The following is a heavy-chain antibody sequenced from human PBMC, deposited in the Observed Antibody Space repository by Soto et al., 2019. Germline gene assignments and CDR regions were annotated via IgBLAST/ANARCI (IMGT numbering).Heavy chain of an antibody. CDR1: GFTFSSYW. CDR3: ARGGSSSEWYHGVY. CDR2: IGSDGSST. D-gene: IGHD6-19*01. J-gene: IGHJ4*02. V-gene: IGHV3-74*01. Sequence: EVQLVESGGGLVQPGGSLRLSCGASGFTFSSYWMHWVRQAPGEGLVWVSRIGSDGSSTTYADSVKGRFTISRDNAKNTLYLQMNSLGAEDTPVYYCARGGSSSEWYHGVYWGRGTLDTVSS.